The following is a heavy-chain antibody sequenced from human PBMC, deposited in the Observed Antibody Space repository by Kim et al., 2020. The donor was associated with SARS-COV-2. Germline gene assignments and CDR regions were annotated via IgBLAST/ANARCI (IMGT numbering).Heavy chain of an antibody. V-gene: IGHV1-2*02. CDR2: T. D-gene: IGHD6-13*01. CDR3: ARGEQQLVHGY. J-gene: IGHJ4*02. Sequence: TNYAQKFQGRVTMTRDTSISTAYMELSRLRSDDTAVYYCARGEQQLVHGYWGQGTLVTVSS.